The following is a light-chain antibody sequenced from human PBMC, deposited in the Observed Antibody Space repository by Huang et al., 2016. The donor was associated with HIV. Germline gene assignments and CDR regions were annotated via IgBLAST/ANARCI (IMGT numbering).Light chain of an antibody. CDR1: QDIGSN. J-gene: IGKJ4*01. CDR2: DAS. V-gene: IGKV1-33*01. CDR3: QQYDDVSIS. Sequence: DIQVTQSPSSLSASVGDRVTITCQASQDIGSNLNWYQQKSGKAPKFLIYDASNLDRGVPSRFSGRGSGTHFTLTITNLQPEDFATYYCQQYDDVSISFGGGTKVDI.